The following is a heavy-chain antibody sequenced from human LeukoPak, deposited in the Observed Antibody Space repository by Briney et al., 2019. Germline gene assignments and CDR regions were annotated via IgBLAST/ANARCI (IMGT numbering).Heavy chain of an antibody. D-gene: IGHD3-22*01. CDR1: GDSVSSGSYD. CDR2: MIYSGNT. V-gene: IGHV4-39*01. Sequence: SETLSLTCTVSGDSVSSGSYDSGWIRQPPGEGLEWIGNMIYSGNTYHNPSLKSRVFMSVDRSKNQFSLELNSVTAADTAVYYCARLPLLDHSGYYSIWGQGTLVTVSS. CDR3: ARLPLLDHSGYYSI. J-gene: IGHJ4*02.